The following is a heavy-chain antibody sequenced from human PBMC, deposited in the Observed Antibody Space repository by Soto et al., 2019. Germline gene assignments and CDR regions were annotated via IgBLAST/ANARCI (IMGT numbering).Heavy chain of an antibody. CDR2: ISGSGGST. V-gene: IGHV3-23*01. J-gene: IGHJ3*02. D-gene: IGHD3-16*02. CDR3: ATDYDYIWGSYRSDAFDI. Sequence: GGSLRLSCAASGFTFGGYAVSWVRQAPGKGLEWASAISGSGGSTYYADSVKGRFTISRDNSKNTLYLQMNSLRAEDTAVYYCATDYDYIWGSYRSDAFDIWGQGTMVTVSS. CDR1: GFTFGGYA.